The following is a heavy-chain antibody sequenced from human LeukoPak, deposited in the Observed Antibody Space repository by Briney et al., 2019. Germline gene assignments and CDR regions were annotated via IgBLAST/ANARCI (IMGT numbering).Heavy chain of an antibody. V-gene: IGHV3-48*01. D-gene: IGHD6-19*01. CDR1: GFTFSSYS. Sequence: GGSLRLSCAASGFTFSSYSMNWVRQAPGKGLEWVSYISSSSSTIYYADSVKGRFTISRDNAKNSLYLQMNSLRAEDTAVYYCAREGYSSAMGHAFDIWGQGTMVTVSS. J-gene: IGHJ3*02. CDR3: AREGYSSAMGHAFDI. CDR2: ISSSSSTI.